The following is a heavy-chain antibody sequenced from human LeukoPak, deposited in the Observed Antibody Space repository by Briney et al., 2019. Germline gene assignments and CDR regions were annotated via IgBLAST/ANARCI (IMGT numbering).Heavy chain of an antibody. Sequence: PGGSLRLSCAASGFTFSNYAMHWARQAPGKGLEWVASISHDRSNNCHADSVKGRFTISRDNSKNTLYLQMNSLTDEDTAVYYCARDLSGSYMSDYWGQGTLVTVS. J-gene: IGHJ4*02. D-gene: IGHD3-10*01. CDR3: ARDLSGSYMSDY. CDR1: GFTFSNYA. V-gene: IGHV3-30-3*01. CDR2: ISHDRSNN.